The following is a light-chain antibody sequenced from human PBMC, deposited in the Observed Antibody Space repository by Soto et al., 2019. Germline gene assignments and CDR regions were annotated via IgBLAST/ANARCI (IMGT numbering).Light chain of an antibody. CDR2: VAS. V-gene: IGKV3-20*01. Sequence: EILLTQCPGTLSLSPGERATLSCRASQSVSKNYLAWYQQKPGQAPRLLIYVASKRATGIPDRFSGSGSGTDFTLTISSLKPEDFAVYYCQHYGTSPSTFGRGIKVDIK. CDR3: QHYGTSPST. CDR1: QSVSKNY. J-gene: IGKJ1*01.